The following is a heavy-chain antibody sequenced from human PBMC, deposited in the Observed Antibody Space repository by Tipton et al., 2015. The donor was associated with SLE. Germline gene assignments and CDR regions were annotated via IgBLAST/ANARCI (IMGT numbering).Heavy chain of an antibody. V-gene: IGHV3-23*01. J-gene: IGHJ4*02. Sequence: GSLRLSCAASGFTFNDYAMSWVRQAPGKGLEWVSTINYNGGRTSYADSVKGRFTFSRDNSKNTLYPQMNSLRADDTAVYYCAKTKFLASSGRNYFDYWGLGTLVTVSS. CDR2: INYNGGRT. CDR1: GFTFNDYA. D-gene: IGHD6-13*01. CDR3: AKTKFLASSGRNYFDY.